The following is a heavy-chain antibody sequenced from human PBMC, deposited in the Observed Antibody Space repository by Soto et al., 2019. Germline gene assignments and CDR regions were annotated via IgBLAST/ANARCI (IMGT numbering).Heavy chain of an antibody. J-gene: IGHJ4*02. CDR3: ARLTSDDSSGYYCY. D-gene: IGHD3-22*01. CDR2: ISSSSSYI. Sequence: EVQLVESGGGLVKPGGSLRLSCAASGFTFSSYSMNWVRQAPGKGLEWVSSISSSSSYIYYADSVKGRFTISRDNAKNSLYLQINGLRAEDTAVYYCARLTSDDSSGYYCYWGQGTLVTVSS. CDR1: GFTFSSYS. V-gene: IGHV3-21*01.